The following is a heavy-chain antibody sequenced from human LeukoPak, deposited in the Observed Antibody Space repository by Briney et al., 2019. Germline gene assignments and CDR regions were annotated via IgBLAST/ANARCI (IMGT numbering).Heavy chain of an antibody. J-gene: IGHJ4*02. Sequence: GGSLRLSCAASGFTFSSYAMSWVRQAPGKGLEWVSAISGSGGSTYYADSVKGRFTISRDNSKNTLYLQMNCLRAEDTAVYYCAKSERGIVGATDYWGQGTLVTVSS. CDR1: GFTFSSYA. CDR3: AKSERGIVGATDY. CDR2: ISGSGGST. D-gene: IGHD1-26*01. V-gene: IGHV3-23*01.